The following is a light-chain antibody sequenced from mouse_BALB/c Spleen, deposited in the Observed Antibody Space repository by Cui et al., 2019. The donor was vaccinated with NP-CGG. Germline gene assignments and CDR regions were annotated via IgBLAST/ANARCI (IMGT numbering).Light chain of an antibody. CDR3: ALWYSNHWV. J-gene: IGLJ1*01. CDR2: GPN. CDR1: TGAVTTSNY. Sequence: QAVVTQESAPTTSPGETVTLTCRSSTGAVTTSNYANWVQEKPDHLFTGLIGGPNNRVPGVPARFSGSLIGDKAALTITGAQTEDEAIYFCALWYSNHWVFGGGTKLTVL. V-gene: IGLV1*01.